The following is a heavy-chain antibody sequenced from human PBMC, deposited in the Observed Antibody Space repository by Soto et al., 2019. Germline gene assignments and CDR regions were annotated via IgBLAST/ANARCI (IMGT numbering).Heavy chain of an antibody. J-gene: IGHJ3*02. V-gene: IGHV4-39*01. Sequence: KPSETLSLTCTVSGGSISSSSYYWGWIRQPPGKGLEWIGSIYYSGSTYYNPSLKSRVTISVDTSKNQFSLKLSSVTAADTAVYYCASGLNSYSSSWGSHAFDIWGQGTMVTVSS. D-gene: IGHD6-13*01. CDR2: IYYSGST. CDR1: GGSISSSSYY. CDR3: ASGLNSYSSSWGSHAFDI.